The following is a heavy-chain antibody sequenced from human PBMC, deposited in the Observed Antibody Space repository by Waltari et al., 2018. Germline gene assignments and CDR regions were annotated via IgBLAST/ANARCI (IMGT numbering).Heavy chain of an antibody. CDR2: PKNGDT. V-gene: IGHV1-2*02. CDR1: GYTFTGYA. Sequence: LVQSGAEVKKPGASVKVSCKASGYTFTGYAILWVRQAPGQGLEWRGPKNGDTHYAQKFQGRVAMTTDTSTNTAFMELHSLRSDDTAVYYCLRDSSGSHFDYWGQGTLVTVSS. J-gene: IGHJ4*02. D-gene: IGHD3-22*01. CDR3: LRDSSGSHFDY.